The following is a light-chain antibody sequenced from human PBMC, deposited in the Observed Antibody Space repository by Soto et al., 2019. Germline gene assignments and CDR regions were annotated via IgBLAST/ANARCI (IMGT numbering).Light chain of an antibody. J-gene: IGLJ3*02. CDR1: SSDVGNYKY. Sequence: QSALTQSPSASGSPGQSVTISCTGTSSDVGNYKYVSWYQQHPGKAPKLMIYEVSKRPSGVPDRFSGSKSGNTASLTVSGLEVEDEADYYSSSYAGSNLRVFGGGTKVTVL. CDR2: EVS. CDR3: SSYAGSNLRV. V-gene: IGLV2-8*01.